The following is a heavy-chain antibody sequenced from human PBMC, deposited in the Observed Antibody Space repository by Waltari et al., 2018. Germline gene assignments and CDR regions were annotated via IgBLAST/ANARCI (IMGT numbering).Heavy chain of an antibody. Sequence: QVQLQESGPGLVKPSETLSLTCTVSHASIISFYWNWVRQPPGKGLEWIGYSYYSGSTKYNPSLKSRVTISVDTSKDQFSLNLSSVTAADTAVYYCARQSRGIALAGDLWGRGTLVTVSA. V-gene: IGHV4-59*08. CDR3: ARQSRGIALAGDL. CDR2: SYYSGST. CDR1: HASIISFY. J-gene: IGHJ2*01. D-gene: IGHD6-13*01.